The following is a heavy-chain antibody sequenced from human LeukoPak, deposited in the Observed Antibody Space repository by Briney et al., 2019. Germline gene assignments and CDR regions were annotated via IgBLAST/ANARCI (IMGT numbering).Heavy chain of an antibody. J-gene: IGHJ4*02. D-gene: IGHD3-16*02. CDR3: ASRYRNY. CDR2: INHSGST. CDR1: GFTFSSYW. Sequence: PGGSLRLSCAASGFTFSSYWMSWVRQAPGKGLEWIGEINHSGSTNYNPSLKSRVTISVDTSKNQFSLKLSSVTAADTAVYYCASRYRNYWGQGTLVTVSS. V-gene: IGHV4-34*01.